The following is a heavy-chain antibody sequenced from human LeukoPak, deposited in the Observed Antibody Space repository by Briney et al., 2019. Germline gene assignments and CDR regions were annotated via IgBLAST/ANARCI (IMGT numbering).Heavy chain of an antibody. J-gene: IGHJ4*02. CDR1: GFTFSNYA. CDR2: ISYDGRNK. CDR3: ARGQFRLHSYDGSTFDY. D-gene: IGHD3-22*01. V-gene: IGHV3-30*04. Sequence: GGSLRLSCAASGFTFSNYAMHWVRQAPGKGQEWVAVISYDGRNKQYADSAKGRFTISRDNSKNTLYLQTNSLRAEDTAVYYCARGQFRLHSYDGSTFDYWGQGTLVSVSS.